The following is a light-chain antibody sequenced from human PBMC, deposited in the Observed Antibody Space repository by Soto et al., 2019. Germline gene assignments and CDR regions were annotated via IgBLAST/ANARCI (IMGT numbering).Light chain of an antibody. CDR2: KAS. CDR3: QQYHTYWT. Sequence: DIQMTQSPSTLSASVGDRVTITCRASQTITNWLAWYQQKPGKAPKLLIYKASSLETGVPSRFSGSMSGTAFPLTISSLQPDDAATYYCQQYHTYWTFGQGTEVEIK. J-gene: IGKJ1*01. V-gene: IGKV1-5*03. CDR1: QTITNW.